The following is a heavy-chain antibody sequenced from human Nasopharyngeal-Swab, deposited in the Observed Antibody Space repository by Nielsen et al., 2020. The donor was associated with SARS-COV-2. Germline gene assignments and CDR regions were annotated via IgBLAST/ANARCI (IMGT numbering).Heavy chain of an antibody. CDR3: ARGFLRSLGGSYYYYGMDV. CDR2: INPNSGGT. CDR1: GYTFTGYY. J-gene: IGHJ6*02. V-gene: IGHV1-2*06. D-gene: IGHD2/OR15-2a*01. Sequence: ASVKVSCKASGYTFTGYYMHWVRQAPGQGLEWMGRINPNSGGTNYAQKFQGRVTMTRDTSISTAYMELSRLRSDDTAVYYCARGFLRSLGGSYYYYGMDVWGQGTTVTVSS.